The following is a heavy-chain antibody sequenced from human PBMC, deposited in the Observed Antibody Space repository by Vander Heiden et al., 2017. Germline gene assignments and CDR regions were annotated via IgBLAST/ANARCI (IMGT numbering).Heavy chain of an antibody. CDR2: IGTSSSNI. D-gene: IGHD1-26*01. J-gene: IGHJ3*02. V-gene: IGHV3-48*01. Sequence: EVQLVESGGGLVQPGGSLRLSCAASGFPFSSYSMNWVRQAPGKGLEWVSYIGTSSSNIYYAYSVKGRFTISRDNAKNSLYLQMNSLRAEDTAVYYCARRVVGAPRAFDIWGQGTMVTVSS. CDR1: GFPFSSYS. CDR3: ARRVVGAPRAFDI.